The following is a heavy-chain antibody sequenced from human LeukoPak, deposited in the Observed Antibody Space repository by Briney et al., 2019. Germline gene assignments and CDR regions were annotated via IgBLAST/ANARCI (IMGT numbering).Heavy chain of an antibody. D-gene: IGHD6-13*01. CDR2: IYHSGST. CDR1: GGSISSGGYY. V-gene: IGHV4-30-2*01. CDR3: ARDYKQQVRGFDP. J-gene: IGHJ5*02. Sequence: SETLSLTCTVSGGSISSGGYYWSWIRQPPGKGLEWIGYIYHSGSTYYNPSLKSRVTISVDRSKNQFSLKLSSVTAADTAVYYCARDYKQQVRGFDPWGQGTLVTVSS.